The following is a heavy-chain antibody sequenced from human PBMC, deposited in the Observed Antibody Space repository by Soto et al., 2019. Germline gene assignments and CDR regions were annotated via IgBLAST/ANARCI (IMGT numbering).Heavy chain of an antibody. D-gene: IGHD2-15*01. CDR3: ARRVGYCSGGSCYFFDY. CDR2: IKQDGSEK. CDR1: GFTFSRYW. J-gene: IGHJ4*02. V-gene: IGHV3-7*01. Sequence: EVQLVESGGGLVQPGGSLRLSCAASGFTFSRYWMSWVRQAPGQGLEWVANIKQDGSEKYYVDSVKGRFTISRDNAKNSLYLQMNSLRAEDTAVYYCARRVGYCSGGSCYFFDYWGQGTLVTVSS.